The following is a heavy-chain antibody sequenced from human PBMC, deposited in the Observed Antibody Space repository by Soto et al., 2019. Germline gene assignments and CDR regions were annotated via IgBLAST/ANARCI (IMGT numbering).Heavy chain of an antibody. Sequence: ASVKVSCKASGYTFTSYGISWARQAPGQGLEWMGWISAYNGNTNYAQKLQGRVTMTTDTSTSTAYMELRSLRSDDTAVYYCAREVSRFFYMDVWGKGTTVTVSS. CDR3: AREVSRFFYMDV. CDR2: ISAYNGNT. V-gene: IGHV1-18*01. D-gene: IGHD3-10*01. J-gene: IGHJ6*03. CDR1: GYTFTSYG.